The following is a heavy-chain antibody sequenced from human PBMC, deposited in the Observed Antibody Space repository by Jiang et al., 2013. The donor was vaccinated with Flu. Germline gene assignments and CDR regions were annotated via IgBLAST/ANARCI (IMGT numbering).Heavy chain of an antibody. CDR3: ARMNIVATIVNWFDP. Sequence: GSGLVKPSETLSLTCTVSGGSISSYYWSWIRQPAGKGLEWIGRIYTSGSTNYNPSLKSRVAMSVDTSKNQFSLKLSSVTAADTAVYYCARMNIVATIVNWFDPVGPGNPGHRLL. CDR1: GGSISSYY. V-gene: IGHV4-4*07. J-gene: IGHJ5*02. D-gene: IGHD5-12*01. CDR2: IYTSGST.